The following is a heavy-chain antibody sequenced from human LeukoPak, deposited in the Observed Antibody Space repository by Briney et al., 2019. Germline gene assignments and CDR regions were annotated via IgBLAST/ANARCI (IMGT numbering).Heavy chain of an antibody. Sequence: SETLSLTCTVSGGSISSGSYYWSWIRQPAGKGLEWIGRIYTSGSTTYNSSLKSRVTISLDTSKNHFSLRLSSVTAADTAVYYCARDREVGATGYYFDYWGQGTLVTVSS. CDR2: IYTSGST. V-gene: IGHV4-61*02. CDR3: ARDREVGATGYYFDY. CDR1: GGSISSGSYY. J-gene: IGHJ4*02. D-gene: IGHD1-26*01.